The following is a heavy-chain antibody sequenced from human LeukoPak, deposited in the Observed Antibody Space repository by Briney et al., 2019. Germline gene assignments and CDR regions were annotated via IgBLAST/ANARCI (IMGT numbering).Heavy chain of an antibody. J-gene: IGHJ4*02. CDR3: ARGTNWSPLDFDH. D-gene: IGHD1-20*01. CDR1: GFTFNNYW. Sequence: GGSLRLSCAASGFTFNNYWIHWVRQVPGKGLVWVSRINNDGSSASYVDSVKGRFTISRDNAKNTLFLQMNSLRAEDTAVYYCARGTNWSPLDFDHWGQGTLVTVSS. CDR2: INNDGSSA. V-gene: IGHV3-74*01.